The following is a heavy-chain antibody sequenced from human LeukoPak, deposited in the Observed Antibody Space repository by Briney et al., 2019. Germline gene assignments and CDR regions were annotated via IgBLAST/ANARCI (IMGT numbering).Heavy chain of an antibody. D-gene: IGHD3-10*01. CDR3: ARDQIWLGEFPDAFDI. V-gene: IGHV3-21*01. CDR2: ITSSGSCI. Sequence: GGSLRLSCAASGFIFSSYSMNWVRQSPGKGLEWVSFITSSGSCIYYADSVKGRFTVSRDNAKDSLYLQMNSLRAEDTAVYYCARDQIWLGEFPDAFDIWGQGTMVTVSS. CDR1: GFIFSSYS. J-gene: IGHJ3*02.